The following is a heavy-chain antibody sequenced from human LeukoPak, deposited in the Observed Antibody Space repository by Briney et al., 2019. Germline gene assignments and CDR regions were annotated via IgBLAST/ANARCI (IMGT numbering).Heavy chain of an antibody. V-gene: IGHV4-59*01. J-gene: IGHJ6*03. CDR3: ARTPYYYYYYMDV. CDR2: IYYSGST. CDR1: GGSISSYY. Sequence: SETLSLTCTVSGGSISSYYWSWIRQPPGKGLEWIGYIYYSGSTNYNPSPKSRVTISVDTSKNQFSLKLSSVTAADTAVYYCARTPYYYYYYMDVWGKGTTVTVSS.